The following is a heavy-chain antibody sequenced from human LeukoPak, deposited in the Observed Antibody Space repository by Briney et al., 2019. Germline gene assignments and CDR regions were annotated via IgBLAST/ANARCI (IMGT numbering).Heavy chain of an antibody. CDR2: IKQDGSEI. CDR1: GFNFNSYW. CDR3: ARAYYYDSTTYYNPTSSFDY. V-gene: IGHV3-7*04. J-gene: IGHJ4*02. Sequence: GGSLRLSCAASGFNFNSYWMSWVRQAPGKGLEGVANIKQDGSEIYFVDSVKGRFTISRDNAKSSLYLQMNSLRAEDTAVYYCARAYYYDSTTYYNPTSSFDYWGQGTLVTVSS. D-gene: IGHD3-10*01.